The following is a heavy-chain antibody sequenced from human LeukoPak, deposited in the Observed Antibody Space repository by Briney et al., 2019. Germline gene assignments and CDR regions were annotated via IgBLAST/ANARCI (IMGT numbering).Heavy chain of an antibody. J-gene: IGHJ4*02. Sequence: PRGSLRLSCATSGFTFSSYAMHWVRQAPGKGLEWVALISHDGINQYYADPVKGRFIISRDNSKNTLYLQLNSLRLEDTAVYYCTLTTFGVVYYFDYWGQGTLVTVSS. CDR2: ISHDGINQ. CDR3: TLTTFGVVYYFDY. V-gene: IGHV3-30*04. CDR1: GFTFSSYA. D-gene: IGHD1/OR15-1a*01.